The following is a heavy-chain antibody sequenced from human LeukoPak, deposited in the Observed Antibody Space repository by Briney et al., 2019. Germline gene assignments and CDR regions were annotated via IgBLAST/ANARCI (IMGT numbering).Heavy chain of an antibody. CDR3: AREGSSGRTVDAFDI. D-gene: IGHD6-19*01. Sequence: SETLSLTCTVSGGSINSYYWGWIRQPPGKGLEWIGSIYYSGSTYYNPSLKSRVTISVDTSKNQFSLKLSSVTAADTAVYYCAREGSSGRTVDAFDIWGQGTMVTVSS. CDR1: GGSINSYY. V-gene: IGHV4-39*07. J-gene: IGHJ3*02. CDR2: IYYSGST.